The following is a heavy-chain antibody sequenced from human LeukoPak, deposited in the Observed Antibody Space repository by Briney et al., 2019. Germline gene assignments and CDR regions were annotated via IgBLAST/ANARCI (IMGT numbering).Heavy chain of an antibody. Sequence: ASVKVSCKASGYTFTSYDINWVRQATGQGLEWMGRIIPILGIANYAQKFQGRVTITADKSTSTAYMELSSLRSEDTAVYYCARAAPRSRFGVVIQNNWFDPWGQGTLVTVSS. CDR3: ARAAPRSRFGVVIQNNWFDP. CDR2: IIPILGIA. V-gene: IGHV1-69*04. D-gene: IGHD3-3*01. CDR1: GYTFTSYD. J-gene: IGHJ5*02.